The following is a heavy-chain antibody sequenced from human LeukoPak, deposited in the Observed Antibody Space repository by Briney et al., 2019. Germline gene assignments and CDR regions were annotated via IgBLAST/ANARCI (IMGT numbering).Heavy chain of an antibody. V-gene: IGHV3-73*01. CDR2: IRSKADNYAT. CDR1: GFTFSGSP. D-gene: IGHD5-24*01. CDR3: TQFNY. J-gene: IGHJ4*02. Sequence: GGSLRLSCAASGFTFSGSPIPWVRQASGKGLEWVGRIRSKADNYATAYAASVQGRCTISRDDSKNTAYLQLNSLKIEDTAVYYCTQFNYWGQGALVTVSS.